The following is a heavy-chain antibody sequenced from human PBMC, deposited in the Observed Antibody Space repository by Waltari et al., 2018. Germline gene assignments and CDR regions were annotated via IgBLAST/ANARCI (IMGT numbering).Heavy chain of an antibody. J-gene: IGHJ5*02. CDR3: ARDRRGQLDGWFDP. Sequence: QVQLQESGPGLVKPSETLSLTCAVSGYSISSGYYWGWIRQPPGKGLEWIGSIYHSGSTYYNPSLKSRVSTPVDTAKNQFSLTLSSVTAADTAVYYCARDRRGQLDGWFDPWGQGTLVTVCS. D-gene: IGHD6-6*01. CDR2: IYHSGST. V-gene: IGHV4-38-2*02. CDR1: GYSISSGYY.